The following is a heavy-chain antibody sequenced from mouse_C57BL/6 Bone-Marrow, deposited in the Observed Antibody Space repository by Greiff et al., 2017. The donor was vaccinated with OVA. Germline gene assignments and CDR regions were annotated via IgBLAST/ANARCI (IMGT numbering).Heavy chain of an antibody. Sequence: QVQLQQSGAELVRPGTSVKVSCKASGYAFTNYLIEWVKQRPGQGLEWIGVINPGSGGTNYNEKFKGKATLTADKSSSTAYMQLSSLTSEDSAVYVCARRGYYYGSSLTEDFDVWGTGTTVTVAS. CDR2: INPGSGGT. CDR1: GYAFTNYL. CDR3: ARRGYYYGSSLTEDFDV. V-gene: IGHV1-54*01. J-gene: IGHJ1*03. D-gene: IGHD1-1*01.